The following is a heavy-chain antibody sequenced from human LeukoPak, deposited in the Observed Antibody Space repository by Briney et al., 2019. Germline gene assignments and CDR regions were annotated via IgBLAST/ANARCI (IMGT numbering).Heavy chain of an antibody. Sequence: ASVKVSCKASGYTFTNYYIHWVRQAPGQGLEWMGTINPSVGTTRSAKGRASLTRDTSTSTVYMALSTLRSEDTAVYYCARAALGATPHFDYWGQGTLVTVSS. CDR2: INPSVGTT. D-gene: IGHD1-26*01. V-gene: IGHV1-46*01. CDR3: ARAALGATPHFDY. J-gene: IGHJ4*02. CDR1: GYTFTNYY.